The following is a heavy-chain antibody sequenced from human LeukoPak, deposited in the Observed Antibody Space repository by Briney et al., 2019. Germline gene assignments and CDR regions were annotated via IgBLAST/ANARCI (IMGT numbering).Heavy chain of an antibody. V-gene: IGHV4-59*01. CDR2: IYYSGST. D-gene: IGHD3-10*01. Sequence: SETLSLTCTVSGGSISSYYWSWIRQPPGKGLEWIGYIYYSGSTNYNPSLKSRVTISVDTSKNQFSLKLSSVTAADTAVYYCARERGNYYGSGSYPPYSDYWGQGTLVTVSS. J-gene: IGHJ4*02. CDR1: GGSISSYY. CDR3: ARERGNYYGSGSYPPYSDY.